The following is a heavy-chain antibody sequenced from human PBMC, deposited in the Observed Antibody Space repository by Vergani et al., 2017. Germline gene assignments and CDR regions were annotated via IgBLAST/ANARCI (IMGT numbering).Heavy chain of an antibody. CDR1: GFTFSSYA. V-gene: IGHV3-30-3*01. CDR3: ARSRWGGFDY. D-gene: IGHD3-16*01. J-gene: IGHJ4*02. CDR2: VSYDGSNK. Sequence: QVQLVESGGGVVQPGRSLRLSCAASGFTFSSYAMHWVRQAPGKGLEWVAVVSYDGSNKYYADSVKGRFTISRDNSKNTLYLQMNSLRAEDTAVYYCARSRWGGFDYWGQGTLVTVSS.